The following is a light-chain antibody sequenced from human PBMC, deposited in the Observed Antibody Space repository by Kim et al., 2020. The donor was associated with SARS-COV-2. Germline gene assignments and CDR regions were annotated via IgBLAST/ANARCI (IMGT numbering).Light chain of an antibody. CDR1: AGAVTSPYY. CDR2: STN. J-gene: IGLJ3*02. Sequence: PGGTVTLTCASDAGAVTSPYYPNWLQQKPGQAPRTLIYSTNNKHSCTPARFSGSLLGGKAVLTLSGVQPEDEAEYYCLLYYGGAWVFGGGTKLTVL. CDR3: LLYYGGAWV. V-gene: IGLV7-43*01.